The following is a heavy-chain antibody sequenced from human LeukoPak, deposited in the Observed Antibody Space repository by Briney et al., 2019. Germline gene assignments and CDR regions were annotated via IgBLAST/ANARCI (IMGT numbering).Heavy chain of an antibody. CDR2: IKQDGSEE. CDR3: AKSRGWLQLWDY. V-gene: IGHV3-7*03. D-gene: IGHD5-24*01. CDR1: GFTFSNNW. Sequence: GGSLRLSCAASGFTFSNNWMTWVRQAPGKGLEWVANIKQDGSEEYYVDSVKGRFTISRDNAKNSLYLQMNSLRAEDTAVYYCAKSRGWLQLWDYWGQGTLVTVSS. J-gene: IGHJ4*02.